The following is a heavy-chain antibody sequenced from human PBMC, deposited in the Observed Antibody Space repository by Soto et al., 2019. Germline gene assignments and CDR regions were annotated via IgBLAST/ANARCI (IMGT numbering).Heavy chain of an antibody. V-gene: IGHV5-51*01. D-gene: IGHD6-19*01. J-gene: IGHJ6*02. Sequence: EVQLVQSGAEVKESGESLKISCQGSGYTFTKYWIAWVRQMPGKGLEWMGIIYPGDSETKYSPSFQGQVTISVDESINSAYLQWSSRKASDNALYFCARQGGYSSSYHGMDVWGQGTTVTVSS. CDR1: GYTFTKYW. CDR3: ARQGGYSSSYHGMDV. CDR2: IYPGDSET.